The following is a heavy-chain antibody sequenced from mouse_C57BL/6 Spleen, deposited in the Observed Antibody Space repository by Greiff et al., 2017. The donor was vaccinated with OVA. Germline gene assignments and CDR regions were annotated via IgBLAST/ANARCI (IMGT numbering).Heavy chain of an antibody. Sequence: DVKLQESGAELVKPGASVKLSCTASGFNIKDYYMHWVKQRTEQGLEWIGRIDPEDGETKYAPKFQGKATITADTSSNTAYLQLSSLTSEDTAVYYCARSTTVVADYYAMDYWGQGTSVTVSS. CDR3: ARSTTVVADYYAMDY. J-gene: IGHJ4*01. V-gene: IGHV14-2*01. CDR2: IDPEDGET. CDR1: GFNIKDYY. D-gene: IGHD1-1*01.